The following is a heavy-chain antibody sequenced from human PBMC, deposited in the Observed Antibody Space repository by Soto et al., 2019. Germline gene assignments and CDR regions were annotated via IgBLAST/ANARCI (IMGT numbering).Heavy chain of an antibody. CDR3: ARSRYYYGSGTDDY. Sequence: EVQLVESGGGLVQPGGSLRLSCAASGFSFSSNWMHWVRQAPGKGLVWVLRVNSDGSTTTYADSVKGRFTISRDNAKNTLYLQMNSLRGDDTAVYYCARSRYYYGSGTDDYWGQGNLVTVSS. CDR1: GFSFSSNW. J-gene: IGHJ4*02. CDR2: VNSDGSTT. V-gene: IGHV3-74*01. D-gene: IGHD3-10*01.